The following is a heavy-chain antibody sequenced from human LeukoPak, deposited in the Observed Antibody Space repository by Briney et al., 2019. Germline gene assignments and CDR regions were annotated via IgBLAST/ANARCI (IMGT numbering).Heavy chain of an antibody. D-gene: IGHD6-13*01. CDR1: GFTFSSYG. J-gene: IGHJ6*02. CDR2: ISYDGSNK. Sequence: GGSLRLSCAASGFTFSSYGMHWVRQAPGKGLEWVAVISYDGSNKYYADSVKGRFTISRDNSKNTLYLQMNSLRAEDTAVYYCAKDRAIAGTLYYYHGMDVWGQGTTVTVSS. V-gene: IGHV3-30*18. CDR3: AKDRAIAGTLYYYHGMDV.